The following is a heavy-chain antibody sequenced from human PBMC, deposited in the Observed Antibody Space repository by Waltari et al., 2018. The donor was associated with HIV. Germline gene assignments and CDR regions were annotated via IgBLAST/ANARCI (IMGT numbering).Heavy chain of an antibody. V-gene: IGHV3-30*01. CDR2: ISRDGSSK. Sequence: QVQLVECGGGLVQPGGSLRLSCAAPGFIFRAFAIHWVRQAPGKGLEWVAVISRDGSSKYYADSVQGRFTISRDNSKNSLHLHMNSLRPKDTAVYYCAREGIVAAPFDFWGLGTLVTVSS. D-gene: IGHD2-15*01. CDR1: GFIFRAFA. CDR3: AREGIVAAPFDF. J-gene: IGHJ4*02.